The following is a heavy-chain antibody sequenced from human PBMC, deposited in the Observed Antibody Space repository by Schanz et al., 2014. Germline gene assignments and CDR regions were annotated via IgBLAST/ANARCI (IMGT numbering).Heavy chain of an antibody. CDR1: GYSFTPFP. V-gene: IGHV1-3*01. J-gene: IGHJ4*02. D-gene: IGHD6-13*01. CDR2: INAGTGNT. CDR3: ARSGSSNWYFFDY. Sequence: QVQLVQSWAEVKGPGSSMKVSCKASGYSFTPFPIHWVRQAPGQRLEWMGWINAGTGNTEYSQKFQGRVTITRDTLASTAYMEVSSLRSEDTAVYYCARSGSSNWYFFDYWGQGTLVTVSS.